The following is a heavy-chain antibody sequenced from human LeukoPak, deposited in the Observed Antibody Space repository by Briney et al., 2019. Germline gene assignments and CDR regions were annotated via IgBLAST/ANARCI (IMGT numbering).Heavy chain of an antibody. D-gene: IGHD3-16*01. CDR3: VRVEGSPEFGSNWFDP. J-gene: IGHJ5*02. V-gene: IGHV1-2*02. CDR2: INPNSGGT. Sequence: ASVKVPCKASGYTFTGYYMHWVRQAPGQGLEWMGWINPNSGGTNYAQKFQGRVTMTRDTSISTAYMELSRLRSDDTAVYYCVRVEGSPEFGSNWFDPWGQGTLVTVSS. CDR1: GYTFTGYY.